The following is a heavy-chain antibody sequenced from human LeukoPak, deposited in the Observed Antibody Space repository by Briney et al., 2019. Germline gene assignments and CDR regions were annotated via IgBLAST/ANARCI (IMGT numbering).Heavy chain of an antibody. CDR3: ARPTGVHYFNY. CDR1: GFTFSSYG. CDR2: INSDGSST. J-gene: IGHJ4*02. D-gene: IGHD7-27*01. V-gene: IGHV3-74*01. Sequence: GGSLRLSCAASGFTFSSYGMHWVRQAPGKGLVWVSHINSDGSSTTYADSVKGRFTISRDNAKNTLYLQMNSLRAEDTAVYYCARPTGVHYFNYWGQGTLVTVSS.